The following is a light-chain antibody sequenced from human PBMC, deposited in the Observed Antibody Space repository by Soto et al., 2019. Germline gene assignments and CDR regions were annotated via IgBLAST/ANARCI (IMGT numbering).Light chain of an antibody. J-gene: IGKJ2*01. V-gene: IGKV1-5*03. CDR1: ESIATW. CDR3: QQYDTYST. Sequence: DIQMTQSPSTLSASVGDRVTITCRASESIATWLAWYQLKPGKAPKLLIYRAANRQTGVPSRFSGSGSGTYFTLTISNLQPDDFATYYCQQYDTYSTFGQGTKLEIK. CDR2: RAA.